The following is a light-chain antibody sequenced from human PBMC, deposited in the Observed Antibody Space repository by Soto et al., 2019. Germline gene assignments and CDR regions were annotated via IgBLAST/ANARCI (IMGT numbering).Light chain of an antibody. CDR1: QTVSTN. V-gene: IGKV3-15*01. CDR2: SAS. Sequence: ERVMTQSPATLSVSPGERVSLSCRASQTVSTNLAWYQQKPGQPPRLLIHSASTRATGVPARFSGSGSGTEFTLTISSLQSADFAVYYCQQRSNWPFTFGPGTKVDIK. CDR3: QQRSNWPFT. J-gene: IGKJ3*01.